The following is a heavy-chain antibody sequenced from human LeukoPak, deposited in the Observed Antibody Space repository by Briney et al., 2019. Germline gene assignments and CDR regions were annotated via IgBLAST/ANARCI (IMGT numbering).Heavy chain of an antibody. D-gene: IGHD6-6*01. CDR2: MNPNSGGT. V-gene: IGHV1-2*02. CDR3: ARVSSSSSGPYYYYYMDV. J-gene: IGHJ6*03. CDR1: GYTFTDYY. Sequence: GASVKVSCKASGYTFTDYYIHWVRQAPGQGLEWMAWMNPNSGGTSYAQKFQGRVTMTRDTSISTAYMELSRLRSDDTAVYYCARVSSSSSGPYYYYYMDVWGKGTTVTVSS.